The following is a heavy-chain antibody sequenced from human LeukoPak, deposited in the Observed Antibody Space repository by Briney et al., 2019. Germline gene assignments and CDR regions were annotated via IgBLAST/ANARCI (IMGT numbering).Heavy chain of an antibody. V-gene: IGHV3-49*04. CDR2: IRSKAYGGTT. Sequence: GGSLRLSCTASGFTFGDYAMSWVRQAPGKGLEWVGFIRSKAYGGTTEYAASVKGRFTISRDDSKSIAYLQMNSLKTEDTAVYYCTRPIGSSSFWYFDLWGRGTLVTVSS. CDR1: GFTFGDYA. J-gene: IGHJ2*01. D-gene: IGHD6-6*01. CDR3: TRPIGSSSFWYFDL.